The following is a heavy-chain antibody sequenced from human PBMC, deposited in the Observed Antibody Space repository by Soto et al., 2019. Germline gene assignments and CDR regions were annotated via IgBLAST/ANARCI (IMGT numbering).Heavy chain of an antibody. CDR1: GCTFTSYG. D-gene: IGHD1-26*01. Sequence: VASVKVSCKASGCTFTSYGISWVRQAPGQGLEWMGWISAYNGNTNYAQKLQGRVTMTTDTSTSTAYMELRSLRSDDTAVYYCARDSWDPPVFDYWGQGTLVTVSS. CDR2: ISAYNGNT. V-gene: IGHV1-18*01. J-gene: IGHJ4*02. CDR3: ARDSWDPPVFDY.